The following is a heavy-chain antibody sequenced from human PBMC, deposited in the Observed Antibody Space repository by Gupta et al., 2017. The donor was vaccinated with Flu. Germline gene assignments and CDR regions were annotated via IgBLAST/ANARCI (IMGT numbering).Heavy chain of an antibody. D-gene: IGHD3-3*01. CDR2: IKQDGSEK. Sequence: EVQLVESGGGLVQPGGSLRLSCAASGFTFSSYWMSWVRQAPGKGLEWVANIKQDGSEKYYVDSVKGRFTISRDNAKNSLYLQMNSLRAEDTAVYYCARDDFSIFGVVTLPDYWGQGTLVTVSS. V-gene: IGHV3-7*01. J-gene: IGHJ4*02. CDR1: GFTFSSYW. CDR3: ARDDFSIFGVVTLPDY.